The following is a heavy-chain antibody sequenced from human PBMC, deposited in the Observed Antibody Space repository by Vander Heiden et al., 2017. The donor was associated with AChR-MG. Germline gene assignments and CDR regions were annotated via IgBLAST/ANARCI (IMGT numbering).Heavy chain of an antibody. J-gene: IGHJ4*02. Sequence: EVQLVESGGGLVQPGGSLRLSCAASGFTVRSNYMSWVRQAPGKGLEWVSVIYSGGSTYYADSVKCRFTISRDNSKNTLYLQMNSLRAEDTAVYYCARGYYDSSGYYPADYWVQGTLVTVSS. D-gene: IGHD3-22*01. CDR3: ARGYYDSSGYYPADY. V-gene: IGHV3-66*01. CDR1: GFTVRSNY. CDR2: IYSGGST.